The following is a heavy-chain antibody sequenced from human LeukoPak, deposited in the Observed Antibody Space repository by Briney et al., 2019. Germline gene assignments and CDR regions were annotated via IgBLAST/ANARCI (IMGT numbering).Heavy chain of an antibody. V-gene: IGHV3-23*01. J-gene: IGHJ4*02. CDR3: AKGHSSVIVPAEFGY. CDR1: GFTFSSYA. Sequence: GGSLRLSCAASGFTFSSYAMSWVRQAPGKGLEWVSAISGSGDSTYYADSVKGRFTISRDNSKNTLYLQMNSLRAEDTAVFYCAKGHSSVIVPAEFGYWGLGTLVTVSS. D-gene: IGHD2-2*01. CDR2: ISGSGDST.